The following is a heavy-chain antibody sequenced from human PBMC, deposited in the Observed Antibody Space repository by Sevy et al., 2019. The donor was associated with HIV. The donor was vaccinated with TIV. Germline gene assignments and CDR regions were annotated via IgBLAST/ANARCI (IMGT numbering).Heavy chain of an antibody. V-gene: IGHV3-30*14. Sequence: GGSLRLSCAASGFTFSSHAMHWVRQAPGKGLEWVALISYDGVIKYYAESVKGRFTISRDNSKNTLYLQMNSLRADDTAVHYCAREAGYSTGWSPGNYWGQGTLVTVSS. D-gene: IGHD6-19*01. CDR2: ISYDGVIK. CDR3: AREAGYSTGWSPGNY. J-gene: IGHJ4*02. CDR1: GFTFSSHA.